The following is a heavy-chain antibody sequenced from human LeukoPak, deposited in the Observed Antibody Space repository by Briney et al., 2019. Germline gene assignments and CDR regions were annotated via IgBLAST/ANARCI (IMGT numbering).Heavy chain of an antibody. CDR2: INHSGST. V-gene: IGHV4-34*01. D-gene: IGHD1-26*01. J-gene: IGHJ4*02. CDR3: ARLGRSGSYRDY. CDR1: GGSFSGYY. Sequence: PSETLSLTCAVYGGSFSGYYWSWIRKPPGKGLEWIGEINHSGSTNYNPSLKSRVTISVDTSKNQFSLKLSSVTAADTAVYYCARLGRSGSYRDYWGQGTLVTVSS.